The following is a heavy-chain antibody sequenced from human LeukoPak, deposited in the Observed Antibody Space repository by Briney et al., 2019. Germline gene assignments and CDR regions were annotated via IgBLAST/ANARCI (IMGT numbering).Heavy chain of an antibody. V-gene: IGHV4-59*01. D-gene: IGHD3-3*02. CDR3: ARDHLAGYFDH. CDR2: IYYSGST. J-gene: IGHJ4*02. Sequence: PSETLSLTCTVSGGSISSYYWSWIRQPPGKGLEWIGYIYYSGSTNYNSSLKSRVTISIDTSKNQFSLRLSSVTAADTAVYYCARDHLAGYFDHWGQGTLVTVSS. CDR1: GGSISSYY.